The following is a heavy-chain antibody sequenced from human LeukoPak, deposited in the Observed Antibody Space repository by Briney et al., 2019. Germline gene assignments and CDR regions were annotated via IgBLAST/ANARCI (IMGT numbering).Heavy chain of an antibody. V-gene: IGHV3-7*01. J-gene: IGHJ6*03. CDR1: GFTFSSYW. CDR3: ARLNYDFWSGVWEGYYMDV. CDR2: IGEDGSEK. D-gene: IGHD3-3*01. Sequence: GGSLRLSCTASGFTFSSYWMTWVRQAPGKGLEWVANIGEDGSEKYYVDSVKGRFTISRDNAKNSLYLQVNSLRAEGTAVYYCARLNYDFWSGVWEGYYMDVWGKGTTVTVSS.